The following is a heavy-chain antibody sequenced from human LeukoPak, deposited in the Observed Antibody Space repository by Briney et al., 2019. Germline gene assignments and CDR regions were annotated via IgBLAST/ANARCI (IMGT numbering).Heavy chain of an antibody. V-gene: IGHV3-9*01. Sequence: GGSLGLSCAASGFTFDDYAMHWVRQAPGKGLEWVSGISWNSGSIGYADSVKGRFTISRDNAKNSLYLQMNSLRAEDTALYYCAKDGGYDQASDAFDIWGQGTMVTVSS. CDR3: AKDGGYDQASDAFDI. D-gene: IGHD2-2*01. CDR2: ISWNSGSI. J-gene: IGHJ3*02. CDR1: GFTFDDYA.